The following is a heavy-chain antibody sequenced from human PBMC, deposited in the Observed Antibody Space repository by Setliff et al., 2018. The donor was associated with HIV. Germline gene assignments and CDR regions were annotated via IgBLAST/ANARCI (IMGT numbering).Heavy chain of an antibody. CDR3: AREPSPSQWQPRYFDV. CDR2: IYTSGIT. J-gene: IGHJ4*01. CDR1: GASTNAYF. V-gene: IGHV4-4*07. Sequence: PSETLSLTCNVSGASTNAYFLSWVRHPAGKGLEWIGHIYTSGITNHNPPLKGRVTMSLDTSKEQFSLRLRSVTAADTAIYYCAREPSPSQWQPRYFDVWGRGILVTVSS. D-gene: IGHD6-19*01.